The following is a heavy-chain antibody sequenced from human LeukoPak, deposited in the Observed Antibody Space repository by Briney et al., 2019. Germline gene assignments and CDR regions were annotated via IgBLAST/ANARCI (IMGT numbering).Heavy chain of an antibody. CDR1: GGSFSGYY. Sequence: SETLSLTCAVYGGSFSGYYWSRIRQPPGKGLEWIGEINHSGSTNYNPSLKSRVTISVDTSKNQFSLKLSSVTAADTAVYYCARRDALWFRGPGREGHNWFDPWGQGTLVTVSS. CDR3: ARRDALWFRGPGREGHNWFDP. J-gene: IGHJ5*02. CDR2: INHSGST. V-gene: IGHV4-34*01. D-gene: IGHD3-10*01.